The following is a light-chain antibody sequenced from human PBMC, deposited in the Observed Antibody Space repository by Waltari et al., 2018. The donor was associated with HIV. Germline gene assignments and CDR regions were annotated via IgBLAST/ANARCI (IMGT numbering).Light chain of an antibody. CDR1: SPTIGRNY. CDR2: RNN. CDR3: AAWDDSLKNYV. J-gene: IGLJ1*01. Sequence: QSVLTQPPSASGTPGQRVAISCPGSSPTIGRNYVSWYQQVPGAAPKLLLYRNNQRHSGVPDRFSGSKSGASASLAISGLRSDDEADYYCAAWDDSLKNYVFGTGTRVTVL. V-gene: IGLV1-47*01.